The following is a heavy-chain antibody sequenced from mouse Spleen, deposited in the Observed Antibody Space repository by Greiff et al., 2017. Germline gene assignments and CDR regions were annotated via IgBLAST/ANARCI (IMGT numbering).Heavy chain of an antibody. V-gene: IGHV1-42*01. Sequence: EVKLQESGPELVKPGASVKISCKASGYSFTGYYMNWVKQSPEKSLEWIGEINPSTGGTTYNQKFKAKATLTVDKSSSTAYMQLKSLTSEDSAVYYCARSSYDAMDYWGQGTSVTVSS. CDR2: INPSTGGT. CDR1: GYSFTGYY. CDR3: ARSSYDAMDY. J-gene: IGHJ4*01. D-gene: IGHD2-10*01.